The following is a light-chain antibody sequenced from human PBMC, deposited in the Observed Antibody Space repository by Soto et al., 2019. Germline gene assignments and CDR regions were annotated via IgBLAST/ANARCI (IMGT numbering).Light chain of an antibody. CDR3: TSYTSSSTLV. Sequence: QSALTQPASVSGSPGQSITISCTGTSNDVGGYNYVSWYQHHPGKAPKLMIYEVSNRPSGVSIRFSGSKSGNTASLTISGLRAEDEADYYCTSYTSSSTLVFGGGTQLTVL. V-gene: IGLV2-14*01. CDR1: SNDVGGYNY. CDR2: EVS. J-gene: IGLJ7*01.